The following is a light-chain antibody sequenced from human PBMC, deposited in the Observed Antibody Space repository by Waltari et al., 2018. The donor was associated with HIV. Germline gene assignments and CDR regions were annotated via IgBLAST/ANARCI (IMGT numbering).Light chain of an antibody. CDR2: DAS. CDR3: QHYDTYSPWT. Sequence: EIVMTQSPATLSVSPGQRATVSCWASQSISSNLAWYQQRPGQAPRLLVYDASTRVAGIPARFSASGFATEFTLTISSLQSEDFATYYCQHYDTYSPWTFGQGTKVEI. J-gene: IGKJ1*01. CDR1: QSISSN. V-gene: IGKV3-15*01.